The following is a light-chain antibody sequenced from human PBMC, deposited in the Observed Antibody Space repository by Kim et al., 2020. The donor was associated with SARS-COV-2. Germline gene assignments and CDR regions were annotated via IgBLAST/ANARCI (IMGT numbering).Light chain of an antibody. CDR1: NLGNKY. CDR3: QTWDGSTVL. CDR2: QDK. J-gene: IGLJ2*01. V-gene: IGLV3-1*01. Sequence: VTPGQTATITCSGDNLGNKYVCWYQQNTGQSPVVVIYQDKKRPSGIPERFSGSNSGNTATLTISGTQAMDEADYYCQTWDGSTVLFGGGTQLTVL.